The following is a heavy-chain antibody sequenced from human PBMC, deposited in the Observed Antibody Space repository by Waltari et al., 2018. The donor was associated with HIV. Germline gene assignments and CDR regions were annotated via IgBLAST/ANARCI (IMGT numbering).Heavy chain of an antibody. CDR3: AREGGVSFPGAMDV. D-gene: IGHD3-10*01. Sequence: QVQLVQSGTEVKKPGSSVKVSCKTSGGPFITYVLSWVRQAPGKGLEWMGKITTILSVPNYAQKFQGRITITADKSTRTAYMELTSLRSDDTAVYYCAREGGVSFPGAMDVWGQGTTITVSS. V-gene: IGHV1-69*04. CDR2: ITTILSVP. CDR1: GGPFITYV. J-gene: IGHJ6*02.